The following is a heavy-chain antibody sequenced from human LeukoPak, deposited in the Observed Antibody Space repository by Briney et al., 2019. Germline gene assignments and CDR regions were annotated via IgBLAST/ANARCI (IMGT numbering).Heavy chain of an antibody. D-gene: IGHD6-13*01. V-gene: IGHV1-69*05. CDR2: IIPIFGTA. J-gene: IGHJ4*02. Sequence: SVTVSCKASGGTFSSYAISWVRQAPGQGLEWMGGIIPIFGTANYAQKFQGRVTITTDESTSTAYMELSSLRSEDTAVYYCAGDTSPDPHDSSPPRYWGQGTLVTVSS. CDR3: AGDTSPDPHDSSPPRY. CDR1: GGTFSSYA.